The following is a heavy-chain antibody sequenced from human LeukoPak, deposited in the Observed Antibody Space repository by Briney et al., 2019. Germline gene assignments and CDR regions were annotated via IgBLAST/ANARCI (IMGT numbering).Heavy chain of an antibody. Sequence: GGSLRLSCAASGFTFSSYSMNWVRQAPGKGLEWVAVISHDGSNKYYADSVKGRFTISRDNSKDTLHLQMNSLRTEDTAVYYCASLAAADFDYWGQGTLVSVSS. CDR3: ASLAAADFDY. V-gene: IGHV3-30*03. D-gene: IGHD6-13*01. J-gene: IGHJ4*02. CDR1: GFTFSSYS. CDR2: ISHDGSNK.